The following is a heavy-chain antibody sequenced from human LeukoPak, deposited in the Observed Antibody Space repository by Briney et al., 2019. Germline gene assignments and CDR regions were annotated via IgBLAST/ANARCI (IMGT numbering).Heavy chain of an antibody. V-gene: IGHV4-38-2*02. Sequence: SETLSLTCTVSGYSIGSGYYWGWVRQPPGKWLEWIGSIYHTGSTYHNPSLKIPVTTSVDTSKNQFSLKRSSVTAADTPVYYCARDSSMGFGELRFDSWGQGTLVTVSS. CDR3: ARDSSMGFGELRFDS. CDR2: IYHTGST. CDR1: GYSIGSGYY. J-gene: IGHJ4*02. D-gene: IGHD3-10*01.